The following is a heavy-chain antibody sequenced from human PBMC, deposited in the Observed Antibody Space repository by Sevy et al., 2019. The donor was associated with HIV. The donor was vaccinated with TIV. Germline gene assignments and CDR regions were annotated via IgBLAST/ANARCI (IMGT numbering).Heavy chain of an antibody. V-gene: IGHV4-38-2*01. CDR3: ASFGRLLIISGDVFEI. Sequence: SETLSLTSAVSAYSVSSAYSWGWIRQPPGKGLEWIGNIYLSGNTYYNPSLKSRVTISVDTSNNQFSLRLTSVTAADTAVDYFASFGRLLIISGDVFEIWGQGTMVTVSS. CDR2: IYLSGNT. D-gene: IGHD3-9*01. CDR1: AYSVSSAYS. J-gene: IGHJ3*02.